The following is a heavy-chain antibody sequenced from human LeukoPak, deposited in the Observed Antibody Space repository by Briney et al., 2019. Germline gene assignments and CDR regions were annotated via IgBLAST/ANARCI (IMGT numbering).Heavy chain of an antibody. CDR1: GYTFTSYG. CDR2: MNPNSGNT. V-gene: IGHV1-8*03. CDR3: ARGRRYGSGSYYNWYNWFDP. D-gene: IGHD3-10*01. Sequence: GASVKVSCKASGYTFTSYGINWVRQATGQGLEWMGWMNPNSGNTGYAQKFQGRVTITRNTSISTAYMELSSLRSEDTAVYYCARGRRYGSGSYYNWYNWFDPWGQGTLVTVSS. J-gene: IGHJ5*02.